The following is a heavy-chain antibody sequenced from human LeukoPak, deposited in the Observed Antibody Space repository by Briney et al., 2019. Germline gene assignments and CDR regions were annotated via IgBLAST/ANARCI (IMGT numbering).Heavy chain of an antibody. CDR3: ARTRPRSRGGKVLGYWVGP. D-gene: IGHD2-15*01. CDR1: GYTFTRYY. CDR2: INPNSGGT. Sequence: ASVKVSCKASGYTFTRYYMHWVRQAPGQGLEWMGWINPNSGGTNYAQNFPGRVTMTRDTSISTAYMELSRLRSDDPGGHYCARTRPRSRGGKVLGYWVGPGGQGTLVTVSS. J-gene: IGHJ5*02. V-gene: IGHV1-2*02.